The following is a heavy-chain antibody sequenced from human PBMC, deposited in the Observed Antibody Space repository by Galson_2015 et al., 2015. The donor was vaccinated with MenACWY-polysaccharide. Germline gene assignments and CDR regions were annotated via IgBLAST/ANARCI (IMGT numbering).Heavy chain of an antibody. V-gene: IGHV3-11*01. CDR1: GFSLGAWY. J-gene: IGHJ6*02. CDR3: ARGLYGLDV. CDR2: ISKSGDSI. Sequence: SLRLSCAASGFSLGAWYMSWLRQAPGKGLEWLSYISKSGDSIYYGDSVKGRFAISRDNAKNSVYLQLNSLEVEDTAIYYCARGLYGLDVGVQGTTVTVSS.